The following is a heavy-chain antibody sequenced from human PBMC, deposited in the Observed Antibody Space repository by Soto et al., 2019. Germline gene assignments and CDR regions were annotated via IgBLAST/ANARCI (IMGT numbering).Heavy chain of an antibody. CDR2: TYYRSRWYY. D-gene: IGHD1-7*01. Sequence: PSQTLSLTCAISGDSVSDTSDVWNCIRESPSRGLEWLGRTYYRSRWYYDYEVSVKSRITISPDTSKNQFSLQLNSVTPEDTAVYYCTIAKITGTFDSWGQGTLVTVSS. CDR1: GDSVSDTSDV. V-gene: IGHV6-1*01. CDR3: TIAKITGTFDS. J-gene: IGHJ4*02.